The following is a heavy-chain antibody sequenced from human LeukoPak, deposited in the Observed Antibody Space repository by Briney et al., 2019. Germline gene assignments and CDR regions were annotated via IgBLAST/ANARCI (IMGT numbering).Heavy chain of an antibody. CDR1: GDSISSYY. CDR2: IYYSGST. J-gene: IGHJ6*03. V-gene: IGHV4-59*12. Sequence: ETLSLTCTVSGDSISSYYWSWIRQPPGKGLEWIGYIYYSGSTNYNPSLKSRVTISVDTSKNQFSLKLTSVTAADTAVYYCARLSVIVGSTLEYYYYYMDVWGQGTTVTVSS. CDR3: ARLSVIVGSTLEYYYYYMDV. D-gene: IGHD1-26*01.